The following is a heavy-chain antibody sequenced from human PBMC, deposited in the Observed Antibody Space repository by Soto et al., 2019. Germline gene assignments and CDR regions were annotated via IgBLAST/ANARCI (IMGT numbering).Heavy chain of an antibody. J-gene: IGHJ4*02. CDR1: GFSLSTSGVG. D-gene: IGHD3-3*01. V-gene: IGHV2-5*02. CDR3: ARIGYYDFWSGYFKNFDY. CDR2: IYWDDDK. Sequence: QITLKESGPTLVKPTQTLTLTCTFSGFSLSTSGVGVGWIRQHPGKALEWLALIYWDDDKRYSPSLKSRLTITKDTSKNQVVLTMTNMDPVDTATYYCARIGYYDFWSGYFKNFDYWGQGTLVTVSS.